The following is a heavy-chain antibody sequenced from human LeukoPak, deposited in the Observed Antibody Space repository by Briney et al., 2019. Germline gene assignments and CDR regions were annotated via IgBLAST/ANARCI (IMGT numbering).Heavy chain of an antibody. J-gene: IGHJ4*02. CDR3: ASSDYYDSSGYYYDY. V-gene: IGHV1-18*01. CDR2: ISAYNGNT. CDR1: GYTFTSYG. D-gene: IGHD3-22*01. Sequence: ASVTVSCKASGYTFTSYGISWVRQAPGQGLEWMGWISAYNGNTNYAQKLQGRVTMTTDTSTSTAYMELRSLRSDDTAVYYCASSDYYDSSGYYYDYWGQGTLVTVSS.